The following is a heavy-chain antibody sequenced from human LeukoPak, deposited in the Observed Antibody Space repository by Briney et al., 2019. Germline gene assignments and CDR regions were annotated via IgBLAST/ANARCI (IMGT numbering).Heavy chain of an antibody. D-gene: IGHD5-12*01. CDR2: VSYDGGNQ. CDR3: ARDLRYFFDY. J-gene: IGHJ4*02. Sequence: GGSLRLSCAASGFTFSSYLMHWVRQAPGKGLEWVAVVSYDGGNQYYADSVKGRFTISRDNSKNTLYLQMNSLRADDTAVYYCARDLRYFFDYWGQGTLVTVSS. CDR1: GFTFSSYL. V-gene: IGHV3-30-3*01.